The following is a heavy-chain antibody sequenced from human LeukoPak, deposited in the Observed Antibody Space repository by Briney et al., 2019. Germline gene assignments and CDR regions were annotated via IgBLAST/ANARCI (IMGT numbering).Heavy chain of an antibody. V-gene: IGHV1-46*01. D-gene: IGHD3-3*01. J-gene: IGHJ5*02. CDR3: ARDHGVLRFLEWIIDP. CDR2: INPSGGST. CDR1: GYTFTSYY. Sequence: GASVKVSCKASGYTFTSYYMHWVRQAPGQGLEWMGIINPSGGSTSYAQKFQGRVTMTRDTSTSTVYMELSSLRSEDTAVYYCARDHGVLRFLEWIIDPWGQGTLVTVSS.